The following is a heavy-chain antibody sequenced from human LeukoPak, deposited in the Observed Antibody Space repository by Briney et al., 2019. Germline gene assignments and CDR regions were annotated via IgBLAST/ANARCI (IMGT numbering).Heavy chain of an antibody. CDR3: ARVRLLPDY. J-gene: IGHJ4*02. Sequence: SETLSLTCNVSGGSISGYHWSWIRQPPGKGLEWLGYIYYSGSSNYNPSLKSRVTMSADTSKNQFSLKLSSVTAADTAVYYCARVRLLPDYWGQGTLVTVSS. CDR1: GGSISGYH. CDR2: IYYSGSS. V-gene: IGHV4-59*12. D-gene: IGHD3-22*01.